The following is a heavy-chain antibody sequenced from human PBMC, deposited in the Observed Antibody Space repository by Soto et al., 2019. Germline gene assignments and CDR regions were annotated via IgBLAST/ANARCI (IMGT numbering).Heavy chain of an antibody. CDR3: ARHGITGTTARKYYYYYGMDV. CDR1: GYSFTSYW. J-gene: IGHJ6*02. V-gene: IGHV5-10-1*01. Sequence: GESLKISCKGSGYSFTSYWISWVRQMPGKGLEWMGRIDPSDSYTNYSPSFQGHVTISADKSISTAYLQWGSLRASDTAMYYCARHGITGTTARKYYYYYGMDVWGQGTTVTVSS. CDR2: IDPSDSYT. D-gene: IGHD1-7*01.